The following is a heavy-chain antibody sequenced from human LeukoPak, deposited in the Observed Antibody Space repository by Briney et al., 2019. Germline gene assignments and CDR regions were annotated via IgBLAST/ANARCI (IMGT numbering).Heavy chain of an antibody. CDR1: GFTFTDYW. Sequence: GGSLRLSCAVSGFTFTDYWMNWVRQAPGKGLEWVASIRQDGGHKSYVASVKGRFTISRDNTKSSLYLQINSLRAEDTAVYYCARDGTAAGLYFDLWGQGTLVTVSS. D-gene: IGHD6-13*01. CDR3: ARDGTAAGLYFDL. J-gene: IGHJ4*01. V-gene: IGHV3-7*01. CDR2: IRQDGGHK.